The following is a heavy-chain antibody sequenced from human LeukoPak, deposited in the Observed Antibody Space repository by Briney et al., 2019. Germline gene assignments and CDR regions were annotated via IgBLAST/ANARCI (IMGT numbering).Heavy chain of an antibody. D-gene: IGHD3-3*01. CDR3: ARVGVAGFDY. V-gene: IGHV3-7*03. CDR1: GLTIDDYW. J-gene: IGHJ4*02. Sequence: PGGSLRLSCAASGLTIDDYWMSWVRQAPGKGLEWVANIKEDVSDEYYVDSVKGRFTISRDNAKNSLYLQMSRLRAEDTAVYYCARVGVAGFDYRGQGILVTVSS. CDR2: IKEDVSDE.